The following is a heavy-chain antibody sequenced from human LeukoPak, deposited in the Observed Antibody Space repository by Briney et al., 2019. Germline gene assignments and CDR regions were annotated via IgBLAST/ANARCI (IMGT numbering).Heavy chain of an antibody. CDR3: ARVVSGITIFGVVIAHFDY. Sequence: SETLSLTCAVYGGSFSGYYWSWIRQPPGKGLEWIGEINHSGSTNYNPSLKSRVTISEDTSKNQFSLKLSSVTAADTAVYYCARVVSGITIFGVVIAHFDYWGQGTLVTVSS. J-gene: IGHJ4*02. CDR1: GGSFSGYY. CDR2: INHSGST. V-gene: IGHV4-34*01. D-gene: IGHD3-3*01.